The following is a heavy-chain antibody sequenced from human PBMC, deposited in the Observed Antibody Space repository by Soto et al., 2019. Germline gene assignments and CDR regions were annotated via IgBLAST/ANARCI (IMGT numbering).Heavy chain of an antibody. CDR3: ARGKSIFYGMDV. CDR1: GLTVSSSY. CDR2: IYSGGTT. V-gene: IGHV3-66*01. D-gene: IGHD2-15*01. J-gene: IGHJ6*02. Sequence: GGSLRLSCLASGLTVSSSYMSWVRQGPGKGLEWVSIIYSGGTTYYADSVKGRFTISRDSSKNTLYVQMNSLRAEDTAVYYCARGKSIFYGMDVWGQGTTVTVSS.